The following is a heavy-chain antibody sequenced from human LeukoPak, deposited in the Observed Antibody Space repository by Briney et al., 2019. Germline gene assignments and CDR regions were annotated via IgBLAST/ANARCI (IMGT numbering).Heavy chain of an antibody. D-gene: IGHD2-2*01. V-gene: IGHV3-23*01. Sequence: GGSLRLSCAASGFIFSTYAMSWVRQAPGEGLEWVSAISGSGDSTYYADSVKGRFTISRDNSENTLYLQMNSLRAEDTAVYYCAKDQYCTSTSCYVGYWGQGTLVTVSS. CDR1: GFIFSTYA. CDR3: AKDQYCTSTSCYVGY. J-gene: IGHJ4*02. CDR2: ISGSGDST.